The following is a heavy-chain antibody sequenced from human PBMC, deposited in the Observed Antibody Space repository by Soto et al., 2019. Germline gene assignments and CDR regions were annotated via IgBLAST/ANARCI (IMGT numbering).Heavy chain of an antibody. CDR2: IYSGGST. CDR1: GFTVSSNY. J-gene: IGHJ4*02. D-gene: IGHD1-1*01. V-gene: IGHV3-66*01. Sequence: GGSLRLSCAASGFTVSSNYMSWVRQAPGKGLEWVSVIYSGGSTYYADSVKGRFTISRDNSKNTLYLQMNSLRAEDTAVYYCAKRATGTYFDYWGQGTLVTVSS. CDR3: AKRATGTYFDY.